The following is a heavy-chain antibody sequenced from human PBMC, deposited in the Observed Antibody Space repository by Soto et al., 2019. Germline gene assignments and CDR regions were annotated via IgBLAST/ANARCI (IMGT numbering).Heavy chain of an antibody. CDR3: ARDGSGGSSYQKGNYGMDV. J-gene: IGHJ6*02. D-gene: IGHD6-13*01. Sequence: KPGGSLRLSCAASGFTFSSYSMNWVRQAPGKGLEWVSSISSSSSYIYYADSVKGRFTISRDNAKNSLYLQMNSLRAEDTAVYYCARDGSGGSSYQKGNYGMDVWGQGTTVTVSS. CDR2: ISSSSSYI. V-gene: IGHV3-21*01. CDR1: GFTFSSYS.